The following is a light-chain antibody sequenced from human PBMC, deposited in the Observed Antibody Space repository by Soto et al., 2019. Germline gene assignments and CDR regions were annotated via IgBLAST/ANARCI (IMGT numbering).Light chain of an antibody. CDR2: EDN. V-gene: IGLV2-23*01. CDR1: NSDVGGYAL. J-gene: IGLJ1*01. CDR3: YSYAGRNSYV. Sequence: QSAPTQPASVSGSPGQSITISCTGSNSDVGGYALVSWYQHHPGKAPQLMIYEDNQRPSRVSNRFSGSKSGYTASLTISGLQAEDEADYYCYSYAGRNSYVFGTGTKVTVL.